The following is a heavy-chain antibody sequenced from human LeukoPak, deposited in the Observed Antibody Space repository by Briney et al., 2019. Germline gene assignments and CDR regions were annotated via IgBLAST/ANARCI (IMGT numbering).Heavy chain of an antibody. J-gene: IGHJ5*02. Sequence: GGSLRLSCAASGFTFSSYWISWVRQAPGKGLEWVANIKQDGSEKYYVNSVKGRFTISRDKAKNSLYLQMNSLRAEDTAVYYCARDLIVVVAATSYNWFDPRGQGTLVTVSS. D-gene: IGHD2-15*01. CDR2: IKQDGSEK. CDR1: GFTFSSYW. V-gene: IGHV3-7*01. CDR3: ARDLIVVVAATSYNWFDP.